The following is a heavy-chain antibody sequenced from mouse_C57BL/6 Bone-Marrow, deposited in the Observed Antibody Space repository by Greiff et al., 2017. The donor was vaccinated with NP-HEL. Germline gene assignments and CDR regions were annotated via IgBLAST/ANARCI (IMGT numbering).Heavy chain of an antibody. Sequence: EVQLVESGAELVRPGASVKLSCTASGFNIKDDYMHWVKQRPEQGLEWIGWIDPENGDTEYASKFQGKATITADTSSNTAYLQLSSLTSEDTAVYYCTTSYYGSRGYWYFDVWGTGTTVTVSS. CDR2: IDPENGDT. V-gene: IGHV14-4*01. CDR1: GFNIKDDY. D-gene: IGHD1-1*01. CDR3: TTSYYGSRGYWYFDV. J-gene: IGHJ1*03.